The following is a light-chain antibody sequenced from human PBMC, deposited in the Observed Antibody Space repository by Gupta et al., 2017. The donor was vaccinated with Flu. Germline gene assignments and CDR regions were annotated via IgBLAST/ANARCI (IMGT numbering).Light chain of an antibody. CDR3: CSYAGTYSHV. CDR1: SSDVGGYNY. J-gene: IGLJ1*01. V-gene: IGLV2-11*01. Sequence: QSALTQPRSASGSPGQSVPISCTGTSSDVGGYNYVSWYQQHPGKAPKVMIYDVSKRPSGVPDRFSGSKSDNTASLTISGLQAEDEADYYCCSYAGTYSHVFGPGTKVTVL. CDR2: DVS.